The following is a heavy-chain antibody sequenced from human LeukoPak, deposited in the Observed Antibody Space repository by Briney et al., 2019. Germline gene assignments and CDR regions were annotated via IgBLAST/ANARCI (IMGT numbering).Heavy chain of an antibody. CDR2: IIPILGIA. CDR1: GGTFSSYT. V-gene: IGHV1-69*02. J-gene: IGHJ4*02. CDR3: ARVAEPGLFDY. Sequence: APVKVSCKASGGTFSSYTISWVRQAPGQGLEWMGRIIPILGIANYAQKFQGRVTITADKSTSTAYMELSSLRSEDTAVYYCARVAEPGLFDYWGQGTLVTVSS. D-gene: IGHD1-14*01.